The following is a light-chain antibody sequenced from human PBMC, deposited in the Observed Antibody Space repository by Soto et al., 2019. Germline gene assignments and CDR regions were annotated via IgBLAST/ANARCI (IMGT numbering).Light chain of an antibody. CDR3: QQRSNWPLK. CDR2: DAS. Sequence: IVLMHSPGTLSLSPWERATLSCRASRSLSSDYLAWYQQKPGQAPRLLFYDASNRATGIPARFSGSGSGTDFTLTISSLEPEDFAVYYCQQRSNWPLKFGQGTKVDIK. V-gene: IGKV3-11*01. CDR1: RSLSSDY. J-gene: IGKJ1*01.